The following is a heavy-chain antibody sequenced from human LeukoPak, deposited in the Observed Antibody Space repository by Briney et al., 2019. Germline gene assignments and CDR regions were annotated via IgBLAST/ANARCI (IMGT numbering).Heavy chain of an antibody. J-gene: IGHJ6*02. D-gene: IGHD1-1*01. CDR2: IKGQTDGGAT. V-gene: IGHV3-15*07. Sequence: GGSLRLSCAASGFTFNSAWMNWVRQAPGRGLEWVGRIKGQTDGGATDFAAPVKGRFTISRDDSRNTLYLQMNSLNTEDTAVYYCTAPKLVLYGLDVWGQGTTVIVSS. CDR1: GFTFNSAW. CDR3: TAPKLVLYGLDV.